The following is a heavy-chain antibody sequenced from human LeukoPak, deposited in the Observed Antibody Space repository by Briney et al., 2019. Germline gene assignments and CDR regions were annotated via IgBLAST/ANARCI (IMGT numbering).Heavy chain of an antibody. Sequence: PSESLSLTCTVSGGSISSYYWSWIRQPPGKGLEWIGYIYYSGSTNYNPSLKSRVTISVDTSKTQFSLKLSSVTAADTAVYYCARDRDYYDSSGPGDAFDIWGQGTMVTVSS. CDR1: GGSISSYY. D-gene: IGHD3-22*01. V-gene: IGHV4-59*01. CDR3: ARDRDYYDSSGPGDAFDI. CDR2: IYYSGST. J-gene: IGHJ3*02.